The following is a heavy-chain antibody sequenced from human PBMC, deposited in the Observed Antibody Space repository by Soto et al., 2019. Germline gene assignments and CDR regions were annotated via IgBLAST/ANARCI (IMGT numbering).Heavy chain of an antibody. CDR2: ISSSSNTI. V-gene: IGHV3-48*01. D-gene: IGHD2-21*02. J-gene: IGHJ4*01. CDR3: ASPSCGGDCYSPVY. CDR1: GFIFSNYN. Sequence: EVQLVESGGGLVQPGGSLRLSCAASGFIFSNYNMHWVRQAPGKGLEWVSYISSSSNTIYYADSVKGRFTISRDNARTSLFLPINSLRVEDTAVYYCASPSCGGDCYSPVYWGHGTLVTVSS.